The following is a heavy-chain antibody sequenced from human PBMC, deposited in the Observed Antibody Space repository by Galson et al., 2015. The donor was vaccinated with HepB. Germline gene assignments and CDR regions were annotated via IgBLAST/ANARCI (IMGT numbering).Heavy chain of an antibody. D-gene: IGHD3-22*01. J-gene: IGHJ3*02. CDR1: GFTFSDYY. CDR3: ARDLTVTRIAGRDAVDI. CDR2: ISISGSTI. V-gene: IGHV3-11*01. Sequence: SLRLSCAASGFTFSDYYMSWIRQAPGKGLEWVSYISISGSTIYYADSVKGRFTISRDNAKNSLYLQMNSLRAEDTAVYYCARDLTVTRIAGRDAVDIWGQGTMVPVSS.